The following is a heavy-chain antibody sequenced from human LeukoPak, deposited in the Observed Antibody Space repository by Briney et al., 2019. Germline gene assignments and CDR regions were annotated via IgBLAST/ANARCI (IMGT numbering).Heavy chain of an antibody. CDR3: AREGSGIAVGFDP. CDR2: ISTSGSYI. CDR1: GFTFSRYS. D-gene: IGHD6-19*01. Sequence: GGSLRLSCAASGFTFSRYSMNWVRQAPGKGLEWVSSISTSGSYIYYADSVKGRFTISRDNAKNSLYLQMNSLRAEDTAVYYCAREGSGIAVGFDPWGQGTLVTVSS. V-gene: IGHV3-21*01. J-gene: IGHJ5*02.